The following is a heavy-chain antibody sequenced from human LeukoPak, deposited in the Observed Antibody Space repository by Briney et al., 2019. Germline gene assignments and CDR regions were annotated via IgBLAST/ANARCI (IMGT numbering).Heavy chain of an antibody. CDR3: AKGYIIVGRQWYLDL. CDR2: ISYDGSNK. CDR1: GFTFSSYA. D-gene: IGHD2-2*01. Sequence: GRSLRLSCAASGFTFSSYAMHWVRQAPGKGLEWVAVISYDGSNKYYADSVKGRFTISRDNSKNTLYLQMNSLRAEDAAVYYCAKGYIIVGRQWYLDLWGRGTLVGVSS. V-gene: IGHV3-30-3*01. J-gene: IGHJ2*01.